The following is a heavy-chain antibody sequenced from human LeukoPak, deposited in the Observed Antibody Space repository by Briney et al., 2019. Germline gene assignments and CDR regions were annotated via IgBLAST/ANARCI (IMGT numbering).Heavy chain of an antibody. V-gene: IGHV3-7*04. CDR1: GFTFSTYW. CDR2: IKEGGSEI. Sequence: GGSLRLSCAASGFTFSTYWMSWVRQAPGKGLEWVANIKEGGSEINYADSVRGRFTISRDNAKNSLYLQMNSLRAEDTAVYYCARGYTCGYWGQGTLVIVSS. J-gene: IGHJ4*02. D-gene: IGHD5-18*01. CDR3: ARGYTCGY.